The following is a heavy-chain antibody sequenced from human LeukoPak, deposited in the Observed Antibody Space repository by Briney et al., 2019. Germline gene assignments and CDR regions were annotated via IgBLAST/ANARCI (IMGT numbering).Heavy chain of an antibody. CDR3: ARDLTGAYYKFRYFDY. V-gene: IGHV4-39*07. Sequence: PSETLSLTCTVSGGSISSSSYYWGWLRQPPGKGLEWIGSIYYSGSTCYNPSLKSLVTISVDKSKNQFSLKLSSVTAADTAVYYCARDLTGAYYKFRYFDYWGQGTLVTVSS. D-gene: IGHD3-22*01. CDR1: GGSISSSSYY. CDR2: IYYSGST. J-gene: IGHJ4*02.